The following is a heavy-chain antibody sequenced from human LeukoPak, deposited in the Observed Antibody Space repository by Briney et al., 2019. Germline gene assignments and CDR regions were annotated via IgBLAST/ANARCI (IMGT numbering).Heavy chain of an antibody. V-gene: IGHV1-69*04. D-gene: IGHD5-12*01. Sequence: SVKVSCKASGGTFSSYAISWVRQAPGQGLEWMGRIIPILGIANYAQKFQGRVTITADKSTSTAYMELSSLRSEDTAVYYCARIIVATISAPENWFDPWGQGTLVTVSS. J-gene: IGHJ5*02. CDR3: ARIIVATISAPENWFDP. CDR1: GGTFSSYA. CDR2: IIPILGIA.